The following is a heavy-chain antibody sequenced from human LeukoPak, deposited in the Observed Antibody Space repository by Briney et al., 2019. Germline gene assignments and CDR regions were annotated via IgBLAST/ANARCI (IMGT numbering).Heavy chain of an antibody. CDR1: GGSISSYY. D-gene: IGHD6-19*01. J-gene: IGHJ4*02. CDR2: VYYSGST. V-gene: IGHV4-59*01. CDR3: AREYSSGWSGTGY. Sequence: PSETLSLTCTVSGGSISSYYWSWIRQPPGKGLEWIGYVYYSGSTNYNPSLESRVTISVDTSKNQFSLKLSSVTAADTAVYYCAREYSSGWSGTGYWGQGTLVTVSS.